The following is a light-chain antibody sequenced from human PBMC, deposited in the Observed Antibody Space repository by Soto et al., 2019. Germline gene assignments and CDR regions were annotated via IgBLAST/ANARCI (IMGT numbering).Light chain of an antibody. Sequence: EIVLTQSPVTLSLSPLERATLSCIASQSVSSAHLAWYQQKPGQAPRLLIYGASSRATGIPDRFSGSGSGTDFTLTISRLEPEDFAVYYCQQYGSSRTFGQGTKV. CDR2: GAS. V-gene: IGKV3-20*01. CDR3: QQYGSSRT. J-gene: IGKJ1*01. CDR1: QSVSSAH.